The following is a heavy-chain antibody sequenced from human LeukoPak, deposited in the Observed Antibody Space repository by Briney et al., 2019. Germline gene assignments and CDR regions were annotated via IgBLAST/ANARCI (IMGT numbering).Heavy chain of an antibody. CDR3: AKDIYGSGSYYYYGMDV. Sequence: QTGGSLRLSCAASGFTFSDYWMHWVRQAPGKGLVWVSRIKTDGRDTNYADSVKGRFTISRDNAKNTLYLQMNSLRAEDTALYYCAKDIYGSGSYYYYGMDVWGQGTTVTVSS. CDR2: IKTDGRDT. D-gene: IGHD3-10*01. V-gene: IGHV3-74*01. J-gene: IGHJ6*02. CDR1: GFTFSDYW.